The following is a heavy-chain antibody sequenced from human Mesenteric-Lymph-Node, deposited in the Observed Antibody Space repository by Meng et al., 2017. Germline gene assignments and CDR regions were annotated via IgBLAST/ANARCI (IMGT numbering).Heavy chain of an antibody. V-gene: IGHV1-8*03. Sequence: HLVQAVAEVKKPGASLKGSCEASGYTFTRYDINWVRQATGQGLEWRGWMDPSSDNRGYGQKYQGRVTFTRDTSISTAYMELSSLRSEDTAVYYCARGRIFDYDSSGSHDAFDIWGQGTMVTV. CDR3: ARGRIFDYDSSGSHDAFDI. CDR1: GYTFTRYD. J-gene: IGHJ3*02. CDR2: MDPSSDNR. D-gene: IGHD3-22*01.